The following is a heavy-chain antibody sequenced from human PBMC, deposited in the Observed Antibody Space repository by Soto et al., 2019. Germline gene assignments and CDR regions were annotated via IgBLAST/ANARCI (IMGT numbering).Heavy chain of an antibody. CDR2: ISWNSGSI. CDR3: AKDFFGVVIHGAYYFDY. D-gene: IGHD3-3*01. CDR1: GFTFDDYA. V-gene: IGHV3-9*01. Sequence: EVQLVESGGGLVQPGRSLRLSCAASGFTFDDYAMHWVRQAPGKGLEWVSGISWNSGSIGYADSVKGRFTISRDNAKNSLYLQMNSLRAEDTALYYCAKDFFGVVIHGAYYFDYWGQGTLVTVSS. J-gene: IGHJ4*02.